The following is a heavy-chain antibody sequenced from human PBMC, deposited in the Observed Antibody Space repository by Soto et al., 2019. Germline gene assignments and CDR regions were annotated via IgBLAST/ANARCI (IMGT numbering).Heavy chain of an antibody. D-gene: IGHD6-13*01. CDR1: GYTLTTYG. CDR3: ARAAMGASSWPFDY. Sequence: APVKVSCKAAGYTLTTYGVSWVRQAPGQGLEWVGWISAYNDHTNYAQKLQGRVTMTTDTSTSTAYMELRSLRSDDTAVYYCARAAMGASSWPFDYWGQGALVTVSS. J-gene: IGHJ4*02. CDR2: ISAYNDHT. V-gene: IGHV1-18*01.